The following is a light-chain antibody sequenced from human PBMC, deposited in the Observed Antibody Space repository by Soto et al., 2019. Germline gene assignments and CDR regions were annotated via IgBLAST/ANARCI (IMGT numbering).Light chain of an antibody. V-gene: IGKV2-28*01. CDR1: QSLLHSNGYNY. CDR2: LGS. CDR3: MQALQTRT. J-gene: IGKJ1*01. Sequence: DIVMTRSPLSLPVTPGKPSSISCRSRQSLLHSNGYNYLDWYMQKPGQSPQVLIYLGSYRASGVPDRLSGSGSGTDFILKISRLQAEDVGVYYCMQALQTRTFGHGTKVDIK.